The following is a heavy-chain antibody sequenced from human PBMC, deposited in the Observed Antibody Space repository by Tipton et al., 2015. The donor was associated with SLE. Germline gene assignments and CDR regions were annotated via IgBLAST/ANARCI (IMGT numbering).Heavy chain of an antibody. CDR1: GGSISSYY. CDR2: IYTSGGT. CDR3: ARASHMEWEPRHFDY. Sequence: TLSLTCTVSGGSISSYYWSWIRQPPGKGLEWIGYIYTSGGTNYNPSLKSRVTISVDTSKNQFSLKLSSVTAADTAVYYCARASHMEWEPRHFDYWGQGTLVTVSS. V-gene: IGHV4-4*08. D-gene: IGHD1-26*01. J-gene: IGHJ4*02.